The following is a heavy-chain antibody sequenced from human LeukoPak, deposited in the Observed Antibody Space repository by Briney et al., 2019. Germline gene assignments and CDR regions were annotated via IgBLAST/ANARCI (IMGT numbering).Heavy chain of an antibody. V-gene: IGHV4-39*07. Sequence: SETLSLTCTVSGGSISSSSYYWGWIRQPPGKGLEWIGSIYYSGSTYYNPSLKSRVTISVDTSKNQFSLKLSSVTAADTAVYYCAREWEENELGVVIDAFDIWGQGTMVTVSS. CDR2: IYYSGST. CDR3: AREWEENELGVVIDAFDI. J-gene: IGHJ3*02. CDR1: GGSISSSSYY. D-gene: IGHD1-26*01.